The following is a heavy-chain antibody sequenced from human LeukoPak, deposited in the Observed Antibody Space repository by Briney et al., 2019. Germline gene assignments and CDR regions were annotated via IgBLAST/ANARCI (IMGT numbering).Heavy chain of an antibody. Sequence: GGSLRLSCAASGLTFNYAWMNWVRQAPGKGLEWVGHIKTESDGGTTDYAAPVKGRFTISRDDSKNTLYLQMNSLEIEGTAVYYCATDYLYSSGWREAYWGQGTLVTVSS. CDR2: IKTESDGGTT. J-gene: IGHJ4*02. D-gene: IGHD6-19*01. V-gene: IGHV3-15*01. CDR1: GLTFNYAW. CDR3: ATDYLYSSGWREAY.